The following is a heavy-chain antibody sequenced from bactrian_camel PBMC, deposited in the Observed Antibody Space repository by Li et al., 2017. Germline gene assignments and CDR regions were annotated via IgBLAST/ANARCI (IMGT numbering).Heavy chain of an antibody. V-gene: IGHV3S6*01. Sequence: HVQLVESGGGLVQPGGSLRLSCAASGYTDVNNCMAWFRQAPGKEREGVAVLYRTGGATYCADSAKGRFTVSRDNAQNSFYLRMDNLTPGDTAMYYCATDSRTRCARCTGGYCVPRPGDYTHWGQGTQVTVS. CDR1: GYTDVNNC. D-gene: IGHD2*01. CDR3: ATDSRTRCARCTGGYCVPRPGDYTH. CDR2: LYRTGGAT. J-gene: IGHJ4*01.